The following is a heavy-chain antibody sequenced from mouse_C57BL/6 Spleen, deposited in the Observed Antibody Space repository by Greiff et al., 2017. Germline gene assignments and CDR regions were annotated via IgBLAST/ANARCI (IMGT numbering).Heavy chain of an antibody. D-gene: IGHD1-1*01. CDR1: GYTFTDYY. CDR3: ALTAGGDFDY. Sequence: VQLQQSGPELVKPGASVKISCKASGYTFTDYYMNWVKQSHGKSLEWIGDINPNNGGTSYNEKFKGKATLTVDKSSSTAYMELRSLTSEDSAVYYCALTAGGDFDYWGQGTSLTVSS. CDR2: INPNNGGT. J-gene: IGHJ2*02. V-gene: IGHV1-26*01.